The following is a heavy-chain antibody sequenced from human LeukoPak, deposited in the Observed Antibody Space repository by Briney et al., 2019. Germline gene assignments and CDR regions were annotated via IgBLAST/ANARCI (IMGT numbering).Heavy chain of an antibody. CDR1: GYSISSGYY. CDR2: IYHSGST. CDR3: ARYFMVATFFDY. D-gene: IGHD5-12*01. J-gene: IGHJ4*02. V-gene: IGHV4-38-2*02. Sequence: SETLSLTCTVSGYSISSGYYWGWIRPPPGKGLEWIGSIYHSGSTYYNPSLKSRVTISVDTSKNQFSLKVTSVTAAETAIYYCARYFMVATFFDYWGQGTLVTVSS.